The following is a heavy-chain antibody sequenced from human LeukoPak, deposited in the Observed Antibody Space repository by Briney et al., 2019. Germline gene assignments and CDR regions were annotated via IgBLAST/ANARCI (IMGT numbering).Heavy chain of an antibody. CDR3: VRDAHRGGDYDY. CDR2: IHPDGSEH. J-gene: IGHJ4*02. Sequence: HPGGSLRLSCVGSGFSFSSYWINWVRQAPGKGLEWVANIHPDGSEHYYGDSVRGRFTFSRDNAKNSVYLQLNSLKAEDTAVYYCVRDAHRGGDYDYWGQGTLVTVSS. D-gene: IGHD3-16*01. V-gene: IGHV3-7*01. CDR1: GFSFSSYW.